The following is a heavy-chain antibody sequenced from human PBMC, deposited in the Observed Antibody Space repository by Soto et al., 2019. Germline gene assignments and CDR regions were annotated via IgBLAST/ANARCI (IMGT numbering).Heavy chain of an antibody. V-gene: IGHV1-2*02. Sequence: ASVKVSCKASGYTFTGYYMHWVRQAPGQGLEWMGWINPNGGGTNYAQKFQGRVTMTRDTSISTAYMELSRLRSDDTAVYYCARDWVGPTIRFDPWGQGTLVTVSS. CDR2: INPNGGGT. J-gene: IGHJ5*02. D-gene: IGHD1-26*01. CDR1: GYTFTGYY. CDR3: ARDWVGPTIRFDP.